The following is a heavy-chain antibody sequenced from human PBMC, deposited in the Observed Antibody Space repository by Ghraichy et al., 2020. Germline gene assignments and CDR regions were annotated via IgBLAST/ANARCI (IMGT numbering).Heavy chain of an antibody. CDR1: GFTFSNFV. CDR2: ISGSGATT. D-gene: IGHD6-13*01. CDR3: AKAISSWNGGY. V-gene: IGHV3-23*01. Sequence: ETLSLTCAASGFTFSNFVMSWVRQAPGKGLEWLSAISGSGATTYYADSVKGRFTISRDNSNDMLYMQMNSLRAEDTAVYYCAKAISSWNGGYWGQGTLVTVSS. J-gene: IGHJ4*02.